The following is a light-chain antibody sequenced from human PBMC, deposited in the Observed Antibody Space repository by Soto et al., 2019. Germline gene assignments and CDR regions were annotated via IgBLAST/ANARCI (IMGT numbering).Light chain of an antibody. CDR1: SGHSSYA. V-gene: IGLV4-69*01. CDR2: LNGDGSH. J-gene: IGLJ2*01. Sequence: QPVLTQSPSASASLGASVKLTCTLSSGHSSYAIAWHQQQPEKGPRYLMKLNGDGSHSKGDGIPDRFSGSSSGAERYLTISSLQSEDEADYYCQTWGTGIRLFGGGTKVTVL. CDR3: QTWGTGIRL.